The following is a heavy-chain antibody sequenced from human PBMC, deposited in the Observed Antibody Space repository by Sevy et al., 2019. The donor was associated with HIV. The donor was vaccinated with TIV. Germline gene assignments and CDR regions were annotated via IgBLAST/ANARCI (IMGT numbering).Heavy chain of an antibody. CDR2: IKVDGSEK. J-gene: IGHJ6*02. CDR3: ARDCSSTRCLWGMDV. V-gene: IGHV3-7*03. D-gene: IGHD2-2*01. CDR1: RFTFSNYW. Sequence: GGSLRLSCAASRFTFSNYWMSWVRQAPGKGLEWVANIKVDGSEKYYVDSVKGRFTISRDNAKNSLYLQMNSLRAEDTAVYYCARDCSSTRCLWGMDVWGQGTTVTVSS.